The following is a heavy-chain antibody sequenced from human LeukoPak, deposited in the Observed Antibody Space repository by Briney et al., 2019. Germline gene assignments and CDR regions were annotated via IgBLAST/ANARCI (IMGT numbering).Heavy chain of an antibody. CDR2: MNPNSGNT. Sequence: GASVKVSCKASGYTFTSYDSNWVRQATGQGLEWMGWMNPNSGNTGYAQKFQGRVTMTRNTSISTAYMELSSLRSEDTAVYYCARGYKSAAAGKVYYFDYWGQGTLVTVSS. CDR3: ARGYKSAAAGKVYYFDY. J-gene: IGHJ4*02. CDR1: GYTFTSYD. V-gene: IGHV1-8*01. D-gene: IGHD6-13*01.